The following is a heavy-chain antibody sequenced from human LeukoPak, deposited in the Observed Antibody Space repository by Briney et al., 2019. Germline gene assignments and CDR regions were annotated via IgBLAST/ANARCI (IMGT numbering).Heavy chain of an antibody. Sequence: GGSLRLSCAAAVFTFSSYTVSWVRQAPWKGLEWVSSISNSGGRTFYTDSVKGRFTISRDNSKITLYLQMNSLRAEDTAVYYCAKSYNGYESRPDYWGQGTLVTVSS. D-gene: IGHD5-12*01. V-gene: IGHV3-23*01. CDR2: ISNSGGRT. CDR1: VFTFSSYT. CDR3: AKSYNGYESRPDY. J-gene: IGHJ4*02.